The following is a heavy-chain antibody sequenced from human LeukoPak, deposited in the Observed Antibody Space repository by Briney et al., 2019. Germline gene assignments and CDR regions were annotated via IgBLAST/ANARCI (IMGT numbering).Heavy chain of an antibody. Sequence: PGGSLRLSCAASGFTFSSYSMNWVRQAPGKGLEWVSSISSSSSYIYYADSVKGRFTISRDNAKNSLYLQMNSLRAEDTAVYYCARDRSDCGGDCYPYWYFDLWGRGTLVTVSS. CDR2: ISSSSSYI. D-gene: IGHD2-21*02. V-gene: IGHV3-21*01. CDR3: ARDRSDCGGDCYPYWYFDL. J-gene: IGHJ2*01. CDR1: GFTFSSYS.